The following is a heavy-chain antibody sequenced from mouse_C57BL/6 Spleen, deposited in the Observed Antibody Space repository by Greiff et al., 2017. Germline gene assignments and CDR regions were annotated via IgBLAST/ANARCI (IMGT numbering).Heavy chain of an antibody. D-gene: IGHD2-4*01. J-gene: IGHJ4*01. CDR2: FYPGSGSI. CDR1: GFTFTEYT. V-gene: IGHV1-62-2*01. CDR3: ARHEVGYYDSYYAMYY. Sequence: QVQLKQSGAELVKPGASVKLSCKASGFTFTEYTIHWVKQRSGQGLEWIGWFYPGSGSITYNEKFKDKATLTADKSSSTVYMELSRLTSEDSAVYFCARHEVGYYDSYYAMYYWGKGTSVTVSS.